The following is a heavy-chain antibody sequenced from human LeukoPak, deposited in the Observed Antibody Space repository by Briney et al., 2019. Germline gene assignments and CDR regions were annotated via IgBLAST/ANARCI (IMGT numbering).Heavy chain of an antibody. CDR3: ARDRLSGTTYYYDSSGYTFDY. CDR2: IIPIFGTA. D-gene: IGHD3-22*01. Sequence: WASVKVSCKASGGTFSSYAISWVRQAPGQGLEWMGGIIPIFGTANYAQKFQGRVTITADESTSTAYMELSSLRSEDTAVYYCARDRLSGTTYYYDSSGYTFDYWGQGTLVTVSS. CDR1: GGTFSSYA. J-gene: IGHJ4*02. V-gene: IGHV1-69*13.